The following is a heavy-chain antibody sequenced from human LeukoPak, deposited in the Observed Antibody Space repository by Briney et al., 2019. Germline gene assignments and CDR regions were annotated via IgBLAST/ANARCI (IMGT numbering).Heavy chain of an antibody. V-gene: IGHV3-23*01. CDR2: ISGSGDNT. J-gene: IGHJ4*02. CDR3: APIPRTCDY. Sequence: GGSLRLSCAASGFTLSSYVMSWVRQAPGKGLKWVSSISGSGDNTYYADSVKGPFTISRDNSKNTLYLQMNSRRAEETAVYYCAPIPRTCDYWGRGTLATVSS. CDR1: GFTLSSYV.